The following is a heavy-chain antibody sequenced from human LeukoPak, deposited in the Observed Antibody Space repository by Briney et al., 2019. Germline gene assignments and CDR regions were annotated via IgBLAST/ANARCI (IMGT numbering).Heavy chain of an antibody. V-gene: IGHV4-30-2*01. D-gene: IGHD2-15*01. Sequence: SETLSLTCAVSGGSISSGGYSWSWIRQPPGKGLEWIGYIYHSGSTYYNPSPKSRVTISVDRSKNQFSLKLSSVTAADTAVYYCARSSAAARVFDYWGQGTLVTVSS. CDR3: ARSSAAARVFDY. CDR2: IYHSGST. J-gene: IGHJ4*02. CDR1: GGSISSGGYS.